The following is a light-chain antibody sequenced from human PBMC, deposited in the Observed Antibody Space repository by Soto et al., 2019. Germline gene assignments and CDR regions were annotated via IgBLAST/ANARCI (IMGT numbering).Light chain of an antibody. J-gene: IGKJ2*01. CDR3: QQYDSYLYT. V-gene: IGKV1-5*01. Sequence: DIPMTQSPSTLSASVGDRVTITCRASQSINSWLAWYQQKPGKAPKLLIYDASTLGSGVPSRFSGSGSGTEFTLTISSLQPDDFATYYCQQYDSYLYTFGQGTNLEIK. CDR1: QSINSW. CDR2: DAS.